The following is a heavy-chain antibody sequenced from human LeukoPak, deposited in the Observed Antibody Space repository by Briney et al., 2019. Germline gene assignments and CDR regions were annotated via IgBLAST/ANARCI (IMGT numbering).Heavy chain of an antibody. CDR2: IYWDDAK. CDR3: AHGLEQWLDFDY. J-gene: IGHJ4*02. V-gene: IGHV2-5*02. D-gene: IGHD6-19*01. CDR1: GFSLSTSGVG. Sequence: ESGPTLVKPTQTLTLTCTFSGFSLSTSGVGVGWIRQPPGQALEWLALIYWDDAKRYSPSLKSRLTITKDTSKKQVVLTMTNMDPVDTGTYYCAHGLEQWLDFDYWGQGILVTVSS.